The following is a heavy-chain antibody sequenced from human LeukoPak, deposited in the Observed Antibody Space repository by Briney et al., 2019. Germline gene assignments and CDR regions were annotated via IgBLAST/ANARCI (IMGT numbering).Heavy chain of an antibody. CDR1: GFSFSDYY. CDR2: ISSSSGTI. J-gene: IGHJ4*02. D-gene: IGHD6-19*01. V-gene: IGHV3-11*04. CDR3: ASGSGWFSFDS. Sequence: PGGSLRLSCAASGFSFSDYYMSWIRQAPGKGLEWLSYISSSSGTIYYADSVKGRFTISRDNAQNSLFLQMNSLRAEDTAVYFCASGSGWFSFDSWGQGTLVTVSS.